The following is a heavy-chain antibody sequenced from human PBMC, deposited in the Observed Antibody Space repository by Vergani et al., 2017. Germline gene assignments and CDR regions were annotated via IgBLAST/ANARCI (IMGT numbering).Heavy chain of an antibody. CDR2: ISSSSSYI. CDR3: ARDQAVSGYPRTFDY. D-gene: IGHD5-12*01. Sequence: EVQLVESGGGLVKPGGSLRLSCAASGFTFSSYSMNWVRQAPGKGLEWVSSISSSSSYINYAASVKGRFTSSRDNAKNSLYRQMNSLRAEDTAVYYCARDQAVSGYPRTFDYWGQGTLVTVSS. J-gene: IGHJ4*02. CDR1: GFTFSSYS. V-gene: IGHV3-21*01.